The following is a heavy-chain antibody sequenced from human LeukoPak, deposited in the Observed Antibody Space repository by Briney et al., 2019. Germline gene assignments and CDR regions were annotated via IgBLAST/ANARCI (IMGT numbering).Heavy chain of an antibody. D-gene: IGHD3-22*01. CDR1: GGSISSGDYY. V-gene: IGHV4-30-4*01. CDR2: IYYSGST. CDR3: ARDHDSSGYYGY. Sequence: SETLSLTCTVSGGSISSGDYYWSWIRQPPGKGLEWIGYIYYSGSTYYNPSLKSRVTISVDTSKNQFSLKLSSVTAADTAVYYCARDHDSSGYYGYWGQGTLVTASS. J-gene: IGHJ4*02.